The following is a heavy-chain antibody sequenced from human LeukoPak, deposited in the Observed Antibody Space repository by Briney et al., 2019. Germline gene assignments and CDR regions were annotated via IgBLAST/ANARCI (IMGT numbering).Heavy chain of an antibody. CDR2: IYSSGST. Sequence: SETLSLTCNVSGGSIRGYYWSWIRQPPGKGLEWIGYIYSSGSTNYNPSLKSRVTMSVDTSKNQFSLKLSSVTAADTAVYYCARESMLMDYYYYMDVWGKGTTVTVSS. CDR1: GGSIRGYY. J-gene: IGHJ6*03. CDR3: ARESMLMDYYYYMDV. V-gene: IGHV4-59*12. D-gene: IGHD2-8*01.